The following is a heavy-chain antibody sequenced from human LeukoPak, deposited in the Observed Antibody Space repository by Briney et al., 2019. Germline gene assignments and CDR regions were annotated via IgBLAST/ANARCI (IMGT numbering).Heavy chain of an antibody. J-gene: IGHJ6*03. Sequence: ASVKVSCKASGYTFTSYYMHWVRQAPGQGLEWMGRINPSGGSTSYAQKFQGRVTMTRDMSTSTVYMELSSLRSEDTAVYYCARGRLRRWLQNRYYYMDVWGKGTTVTVSS. D-gene: IGHD5-24*01. CDR1: GYTFTSYY. CDR3: ARGRLRRWLQNRYYYMDV. CDR2: INPSGGST. V-gene: IGHV1-46*01.